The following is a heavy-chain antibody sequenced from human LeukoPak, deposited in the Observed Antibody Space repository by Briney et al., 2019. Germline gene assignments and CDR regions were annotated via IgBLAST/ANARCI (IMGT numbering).Heavy chain of an antibody. CDR2: IYSGGST. Sequence: GGTLRLSCAASGFTVSSNYMSWVRQAPGKGLEWVSVIYSGGSTYYADSVKGRFTISRDNSKNTLYLQMNSLRAEDTAVYYCARDKAAAGVPSYYYYMDVWGKGTTVTVSS. J-gene: IGHJ6*03. V-gene: IGHV3-53*01. D-gene: IGHD6-13*01. CDR1: GFTVSSNY. CDR3: ARDKAAAGVPSYYYYMDV.